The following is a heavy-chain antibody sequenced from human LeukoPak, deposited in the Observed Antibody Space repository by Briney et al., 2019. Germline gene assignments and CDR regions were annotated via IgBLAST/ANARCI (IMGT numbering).Heavy chain of an antibody. CDR1: GFTFSSYA. D-gene: IGHD2-2*01. V-gene: IGHV3-23*01. J-gene: IGHJ6*02. Sequence: GGSLRLSCAASGFTFSSYAMSWVRQAPGKGLEWVSAISDRGGYTYSADSVKGRFTISRDNSKDTLYLQMNSLRAEDTAVYYCARDARVAPAAIWYYYGMDVWGQGTTVTVSS. CDR3: ARDARVAPAAIWYYYGMDV. CDR2: ISDRGGYT.